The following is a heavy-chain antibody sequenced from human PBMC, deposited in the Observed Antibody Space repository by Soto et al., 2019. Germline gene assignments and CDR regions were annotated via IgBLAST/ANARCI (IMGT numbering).Heavy chain of an antibody. CDR2: MNPNNNNT. CDR1: GYTFTSYD. V-gene: IGHV1-8*01. D-gene: IGHD2-8*01. J-gene: IGHJ4*02. CDR3: AIGPHPYFNDY. Sequence: QVQLGQSVAEVKKPGASVKVSCKASGYTFTSYDINWVRQATGQGLEWMGWMNPNNNNTGYAQKFQGRVTMTRNTSRSIAYMELSSLGSEDTAVYYCAIGPHPYFNDYWGQGTLVTVSS.